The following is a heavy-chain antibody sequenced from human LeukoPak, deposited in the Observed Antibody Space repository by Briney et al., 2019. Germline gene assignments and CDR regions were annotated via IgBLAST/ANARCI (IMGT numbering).Heavy chain of an antibody. CDR2: ISAYNGNT. Sequence: GASVKVSCKASGYTFTCYYMHWVRQAPGQGLEWMGWISAYNGNTNYAQKLQGRVTMTTDTSTSTAYMELRSLRSDDTAVYYCARGRLDYNWNYHGITYFDYWGQGTLVTVSS. J-gene: IGHJ4*02. CDR3: ARGRLDYNWNYHGITYFDY. CDR1: GYTFTCYY. D-gene: IGHD1-7*01. V-gene: IGHV1-18*04.